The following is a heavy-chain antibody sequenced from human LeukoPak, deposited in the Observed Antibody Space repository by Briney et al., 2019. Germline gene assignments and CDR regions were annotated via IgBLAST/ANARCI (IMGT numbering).Heavy chain of an antibody. CDR1: GGSNSSSSYY. CDR2: IYYSGST. J-gene: IGHJ4*02. CDR3: ARRSVYDSSGYPLDY. Sequence: SETLSLTCTVSGGSNSSSSYYWGWIRQPPGKGLEWIGSIYYSGSTYYNPSLKSRVTISVDTSKNQFSLKLSSVTAADTAVYYCARRSVYDSSGYPLDYWGQGTLVTVSS. V-gene: IGHV4-39*01. D-gene: IGHD3-22*01.